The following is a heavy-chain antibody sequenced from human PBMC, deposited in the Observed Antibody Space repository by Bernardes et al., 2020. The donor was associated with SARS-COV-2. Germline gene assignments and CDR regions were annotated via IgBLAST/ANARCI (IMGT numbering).Heavy chain of an antibody. CDR2: FSYSGST. J-gene: IGHJ4*02. CDR3: ARQGYTSPMDY. Sequence: SETLSLTCTVSGGSISSYYWTWIRQPPGKGLEWIGYFSYSGSTNYNPSLKRRVTISVDTSKNQFSLKLSSVTAADTAVYYCARQGYTSPMDYWGRGTLVTVSS. CDR1: GGSISSYY. D-gene: IGHD6-13*01. V-gene: IGHV4-59*08.